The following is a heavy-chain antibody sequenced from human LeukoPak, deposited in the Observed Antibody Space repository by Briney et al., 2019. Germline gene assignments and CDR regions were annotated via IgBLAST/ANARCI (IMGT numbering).Heavy chain of an antibody. J-gene: IGHJ4*02. Sequence: KPSETLSLTCAAYGGSLSGYYWTWIRQTPGKGLEWIGEVNYSGNTNYNRSLKSRVTISADTSKNQFSLRLSSVTAADTAVYYCARRGTAYCRGGNCYSDKYFDYWGQGTQVTVSS. V-gene: IGHV4-34*01. CDR1: GGSLSGYY. CDR2: VNYSGNT. D-gene: IGHD2-15*01. CDR3: ARRGTAYCRGGNCYSDKYFDY.